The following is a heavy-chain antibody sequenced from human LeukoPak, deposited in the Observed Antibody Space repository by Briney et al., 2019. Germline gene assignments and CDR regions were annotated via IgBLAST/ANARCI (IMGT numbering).Heavy chain of an antibody. J-gene: IGHJ4*02. Sequence: GGSLRLSCAASGFTFSSYAMSWVRQAPGKGLEWVSGLSGSGGNTYYADSVKGRFTISRDNSKNTLYLQMNSLRAEDTAVYYCAMGDSSGYYPYFDHWGQGTLVTVSS. V-gene: IGHV3-23*01. CDR1: GFTFSSYA. D-gene: IGHD3-22*01. CDR2: LSGSGGNT. CDR3: AMGDSSGYYPYFDH.